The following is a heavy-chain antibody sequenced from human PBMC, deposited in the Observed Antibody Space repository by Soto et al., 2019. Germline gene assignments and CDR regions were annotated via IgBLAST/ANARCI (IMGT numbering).Heavy chain of an antibody. Sequence: QVQLVQSGAEVKKPGSSVKVSCKASGGTFSSYAISWVRQAPGQGLEWMGEIIPMFGTANYAQKFQGRVTSTADESTSTAYMELSSLRSEDTAVYYCARDRGASSGYYPYWFDPWGQGTLVTVSS. D-gene: IGHD3-22*01. CDR2: IIPMFGTA. CDR3: ARDRGASSGYYPYWFDP. CDR1: GGTFSSYA. J-gene: IGHJ5*02. V-gene: IGHV1-69*12.